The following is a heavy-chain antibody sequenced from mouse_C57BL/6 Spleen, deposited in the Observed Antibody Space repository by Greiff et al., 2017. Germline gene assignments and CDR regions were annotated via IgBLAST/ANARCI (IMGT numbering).Heavy chain of an antibody. J-gene: IGHJ1*03. CDR2: ISSGSSTI. CDR3: ARRDYGSSYDWYFDV. D-gene: IGHD1-1*01. CDR1: GFTFSDYG. V-gene: IGHV5-17*01. Sequence: EVMLVESGGGLVKPGGSLKLSCAASGFTFSDYGMHWVRQAPEKGLEWVAYISSGSSTIYYADTVKGRCTISRDNAKNTLFLQMTSLRSEDTAMYYCARRDYGSSYDWYFDVWGTGTTVTVSS.